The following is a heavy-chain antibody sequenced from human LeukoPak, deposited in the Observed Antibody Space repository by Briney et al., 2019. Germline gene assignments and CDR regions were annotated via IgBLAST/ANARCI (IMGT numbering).Heavy chain of an antibody. D-gene: IGHD6-19*01. CDR1: GFTFSNYA. J-gene: IGHJ4*02. Sequence: PGGSLRLSCAASGFTFSNYAMSWVRQAPGKGLEWVSRVSNSVGTTYYADSVKGRFTISRDNSRKTLYLQVNSLRAEDTALYYCARALYGSGWCQDYWGQGTLVTASS. V-gene: IGHV3-23*01. CDR3: ARALYGSGWCQDY. CDR2: VSNSVGTT.